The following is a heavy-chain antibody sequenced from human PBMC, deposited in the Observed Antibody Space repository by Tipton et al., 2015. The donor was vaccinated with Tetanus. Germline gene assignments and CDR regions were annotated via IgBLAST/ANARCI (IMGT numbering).Heavy chain of an antibody. J-gene: IGHJ2*01. V-gene: IGHV4-61*08. CDR3: ARGGSYSYGPRGFDL. Sequence: TLSLTCTVSGGSVRSGDYDWNWIRQPPGKGLEWIGEINHSGSTTYSPSFKSRVTISVDTPKNQFSLKLTSLTVADTAVYYCARGGSYSYGPRGFDLWGRGTLVTVSS. CDR2: INHSGST. CDR1: GGSVRSGDYD. D-gene: IGHD5-18*01.